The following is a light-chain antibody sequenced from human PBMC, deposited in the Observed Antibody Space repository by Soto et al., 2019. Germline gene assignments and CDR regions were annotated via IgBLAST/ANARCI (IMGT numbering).Light chain of an antibody. CDR1: SGHSHYK. J-gene: IGLJ2*01. CDR3: GADRGSGSNLAVV. V-gene: IGLV9-49*01. Sequence: VLTQPPSASASLGASVTLTCTLSSGHSHYKMDWYQQRPGKGPRFGMRVGTGGMVGSKGDGIPDRFSFLGSGLNRYVTIKNIHDADERADHCGADRGSGSNLAVVFGGGTKLTVL. CDR2: VGTGGMVG.